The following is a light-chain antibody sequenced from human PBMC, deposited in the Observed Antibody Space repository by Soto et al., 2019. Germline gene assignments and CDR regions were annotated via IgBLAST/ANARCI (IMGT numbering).Light chain of an antibody. J-gene: IGKJ1*01. CDR3: QQYGGSPQT. CDR1: ETVNRNY. CDR2: GAS. V-gene: IGKV3-20*01. Sequence: EIVLTQSPGTLSLSPEERATLSCRASETVNRNYLAWYQQKPGQAPRLLIYGASSRATGIPDRFSGSGSGTDFTLTISRLEPEDFAMYYCQQYGGSPQTFGQGTKVEIK.